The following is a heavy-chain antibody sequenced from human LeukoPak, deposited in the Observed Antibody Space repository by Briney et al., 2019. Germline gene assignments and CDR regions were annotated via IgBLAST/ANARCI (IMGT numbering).Heavy chain of an antibody. D-gene: IGHD2-21*02. V-gene: IGHV3-74*01. CDR3: ARAVVVTASDV. J-gene: IGHJ4*02. Sequence: GGSLRHSCAASGFTFSNYGIHWVRQAPGKGVVWVSRINGDGSDATYADSVRGRFTISRDNARNTVHLQMNSVTAEDTAVYYCARAVVVTASDVWGQGTLVTVSS. CDR2: INGDGSDA. CDR1: GFTFSNYG.